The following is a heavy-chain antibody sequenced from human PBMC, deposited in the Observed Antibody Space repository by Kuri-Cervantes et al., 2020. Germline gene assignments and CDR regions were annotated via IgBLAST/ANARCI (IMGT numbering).Heavy chain of an antibody. Sequence: ASVKVSCKASGYTFTGYYMHWVRQAPGQGPEWMGWINPNSGGTNYAQKLQGRVTMTTDTSTSTAYMELRSLRSDDTAVYYCARDHRGSSTRRSGMDVWGQGTTVTVSS. CDR3: ARDHRGSSTRRSGMDV. D-gene: IGHD2-2*01. V-gene: IGHV1-2*02. J-gene: IGHJ6*02. CDR1: GYTFTGYY. CDR2: INPNSGGT.